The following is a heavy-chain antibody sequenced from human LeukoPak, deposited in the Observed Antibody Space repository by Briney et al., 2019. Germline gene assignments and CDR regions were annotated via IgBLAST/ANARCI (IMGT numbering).Heavy chain of an antibody. CDR1: GFTVSSNY. D-gene: IGHD3-3*01. Sequence: GGSLRLSCAASGFTVSSNYMSWVRQAPEKGLEWVSVIYSGGSTYYADSVKGRFTISRDNSKNTLYLQMNSLRPEDTAVYYCARDLRLTTIFGVVSNWGQGTLVTVSS. CDR2: IYSGGST. V-gene: IGHV3-66*02. CDR3: ARDLRLTTIFGVVSN. J-gene: IGHJ4*02.